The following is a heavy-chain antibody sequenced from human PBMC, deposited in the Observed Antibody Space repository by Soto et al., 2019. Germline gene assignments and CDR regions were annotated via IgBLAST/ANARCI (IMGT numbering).Heavy chain of an antibody. D-gene: IGHD2-15*01. CDR2: ISDSGSSYI. Sequence: EVQLVESGGGLVQPGGSLRLSCAAFGFKISSSSMNWVRQAPGRGLEWVAYISDSGSSYIYYADSMKGRFTISRDNAKNSLYLQMNSLRAEDTAVYYCARGVLSDSGTCYWGRGTLVTVSS. J-gene: IGHJ4*02. V-gene: IGHV3-21*05. CDR1: GFKISSSS. CDR3: ARGVLSDSGTCY.